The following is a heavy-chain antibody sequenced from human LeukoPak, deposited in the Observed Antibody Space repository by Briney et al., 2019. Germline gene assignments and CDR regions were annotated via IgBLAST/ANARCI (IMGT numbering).Heavy chain of an antibody. Sequence: SETLSLTCTVSGYSISSGCYWGWIRQPPGKGLEWIGSIYHSGSTYYNPSLKSRVTISVDTSKNQFSLKLSSVTAADTAVYYCARGGYDSSGYYSPYYFDYWGQGTLVTVSS. CDR3: ARGGYDSSGYYSPYYFDY. CDR2: IYHSGST. D-gene: IGHD3-22*01. J-gene: IGHJ4*02. CDR1: GYSISSGCY. V-gene: IGHV4-38-2*02.